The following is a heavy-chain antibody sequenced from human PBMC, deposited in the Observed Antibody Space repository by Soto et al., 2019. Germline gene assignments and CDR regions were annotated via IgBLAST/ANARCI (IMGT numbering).Heavy chain of an antibody. CDR2: ISAYNGNT. CDR1: GYTFTSYG. V-gene: IGHV1-18*01. J-gene: IGHJ6*02. CDR3: ARGTGGWSRPRGMDV. Sequence: GASVKVSCKASGYTFTSYGISWVRQAPGQGLEWMGWISAYNGNTNYAQTLQGRVTMTTDTSTSTAYMELRSLRSDATAVYSCARGTGGWSRPRGMDVWGQGTTVTVSS. D-gene: IGHD6-19*01.